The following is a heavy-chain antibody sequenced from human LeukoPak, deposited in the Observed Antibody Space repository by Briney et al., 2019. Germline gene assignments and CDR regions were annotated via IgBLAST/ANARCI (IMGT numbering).Heavy chain of an antibody. V-gene: IGHV1-18*01. Sequence: ASVKVSCKASGYTFTSYGISWVRQAPGQGLEWMGWISAYNGNTNYAQKLQGRVTMTTDTSTSTAYMELRSLRSDDTAVYYCARGMGLAAAGYYYGMDVWGQGTTVTVSS. CDR3: ARGMGLAAAGYYYGMDV. CDR2: ISAYNGNT. CDR1: GYTFTSYG. J-gene: IGHJ6*02. D-gene: IGHD6-13*01.